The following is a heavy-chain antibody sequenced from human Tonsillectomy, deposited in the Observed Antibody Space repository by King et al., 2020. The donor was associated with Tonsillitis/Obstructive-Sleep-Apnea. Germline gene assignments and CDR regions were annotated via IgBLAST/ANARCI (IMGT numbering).Heavy chain of an antibody. V-gene: IGHV4-61*01. Sequence: VQLQESGPGLVKPSETLSLTCTVSGGSVSSGSYYWSWIRQPPGKGLEWIGYIYYSGRTTYNPSLKSRATISVDTSKNQFSLKLSSLTAADTAVYYCGRTKGTIFGVGERDYWGQGTLVTVSS. CDR3: GRTKGTIFGVGERDY. CDR1: GGSVSSGSYY. CDR2: IYYSGRT. D-gene: IGHD3-3*01. J-gene: IGHJ4*02.